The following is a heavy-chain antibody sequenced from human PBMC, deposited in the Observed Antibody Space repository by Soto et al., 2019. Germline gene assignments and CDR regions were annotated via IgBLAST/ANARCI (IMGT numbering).Heavy chain of an antibody. Sequence: PSETLSLTCAVYGGSFSGYYWSWIRQPPGKGLEWIGEINHSGSTNYNPSLKSRVTISVDTSKNQFSLKLSSVTAADTAVYYCARGTRYCSSTSCYALKNYYYYYMDVWGKGSTVIVSS. CDR3: ARGTRYCSSTSCYALKNYYYYYMDV. D-gene: IGHD2-2*01. CDR1: GGSFSGYY. V-gene: IGHV4-34*01. J-gene: IGHJ6*03. CDR2: INHSGST.